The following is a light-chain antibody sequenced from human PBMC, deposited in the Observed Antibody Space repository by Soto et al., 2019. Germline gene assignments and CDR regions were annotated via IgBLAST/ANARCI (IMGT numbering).Light chain of an antibody. J-gene: IGLJ1*01. CDR1: ELGDKF. CDR3: QAWDSRTAYV. Sequence: SYELTQAPSVSVSPGQTATITCSGDELGDKFVCWYQQKPGQSPVLVIYQDDKRPSGIPERFSGSNSGNTATLTISGTQAMDEADYFCQAWDSRTAYVFGTGTKLTVL. V-gene: IGLV3-1*01. CDR2: QDD.